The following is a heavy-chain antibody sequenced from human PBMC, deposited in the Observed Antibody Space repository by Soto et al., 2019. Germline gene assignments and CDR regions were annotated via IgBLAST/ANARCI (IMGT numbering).Heavy chain of an antibody. CDR2: ISGSGGST. CDR3: AKGTDAILPFDY. Sequence: EVQLLESGGGLVQPGGSLRLSCAASGFTFSSYAMNWVRQAPGKGLEWVSAISGSGGSTYYADSVKGRFTISRDNSKNTLYLQMNRLRVEDTAVYYCAKGTDAILPFDYWGQGTLVTVSS. V-gene: IGHV3-23*01. D-gene: IGHD2-8*01. J-gene: IGHJ4*02. CDR1: GFTFSSYA.